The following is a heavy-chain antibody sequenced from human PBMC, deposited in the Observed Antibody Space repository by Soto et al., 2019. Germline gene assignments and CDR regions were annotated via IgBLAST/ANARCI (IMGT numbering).Heavy chain of an antibody. CDR2: IYHSGYT. D-gene: IGHD1-26*01. Sequence: SGTLSLTCTVSGGSISSGGYYWTWIRQHPGKGLEWIAYIYHSGYTFYNPSLKSRVTMSVDTSKNQFSLKLRSVTAADTAVYYCAKWEGLGSDYYYYAMDVWGQGTTVTVSS. CDR3: AKWEGLGSDYYYYAMDV. J-gene: IGHJ6*02. CDR1: GGSISSGGYY. V-gene: IGHV4-31*03.